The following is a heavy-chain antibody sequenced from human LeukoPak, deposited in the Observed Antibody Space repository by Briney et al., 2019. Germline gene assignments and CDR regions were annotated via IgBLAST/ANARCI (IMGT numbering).Heavy chain of an antibody. Sequence: PSETLSLTCTVSGGSISSGDYYWSWIRQPPGKGLEWIGYIYYSGSTYYNPSLKSRVTISVDTSKNQFSLKLSSVTAADTAVYYCARVSWQQRYNWFDPWGQGTLVTVSS. CDR1: GGSISSGDYY. D-gene: IGHD6-13*01. V-gene: IGHV4-30-4*01. J-gene: IGHJ5*02. CDR2: IYYSGST. CDR3: ARVSWQQRYNWFDP.